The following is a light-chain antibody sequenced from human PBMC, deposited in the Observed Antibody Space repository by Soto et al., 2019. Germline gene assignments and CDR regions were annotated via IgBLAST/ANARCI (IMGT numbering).Light chain of an antibody. Sequence: EIVLTQSPATLSLSPGERATLSCRASQSVSSYLAWYQQKPGQAPRLLIYDASNRATSIPARFSGSGSGTDFTLTISSLEPEDFAVYYCQQRSNWPPFTFGPGTKVDIK. V-gene: IGKV3-11*01. CDR3: QQRSNWPPFT. CDR1: QSVSSY. CDR2: DAS. J-gene: IGKJ3*01.